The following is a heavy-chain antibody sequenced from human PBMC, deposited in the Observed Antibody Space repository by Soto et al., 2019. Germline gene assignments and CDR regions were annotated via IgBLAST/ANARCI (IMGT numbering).Heavy chain of an antibody. D-gene: IGHD5-18*01. Sequence: QVQLQESGPGLVKPSETLSLTCTVSGGSISSYYWSWIRQPPGKGLEWIGFIYYTGSTNYNPSHKSRVTISVDTSKNQFSLKLSSVTAADTAVYYCASRGYSYGYFDYWGQGTLVTVSS. CDR1: GGSISSYY. CDR2: IYYTGST. V-gene: IGHV4-59*01. CDR3: ASRGYSYGYFDY. J-gene: IGHJ4*02.